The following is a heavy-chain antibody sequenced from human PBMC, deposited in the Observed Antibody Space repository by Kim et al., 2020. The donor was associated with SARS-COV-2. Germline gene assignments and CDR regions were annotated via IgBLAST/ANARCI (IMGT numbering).Heavy chain of an antibody. CDR2: IIPIFGTA. CDR1: GGTFSSYA. J-gene: IGHJ6*02. CDR3: ARARITMVRGVPVYGMDV. D-gene: IGHD3-10*01. Sequence: SVKVSCKASGGTFSSYAISWVRQAPGQGLEWMGGIIPIFGTANYAQKFQGRVTITADESTSTAYMELSSLRSEDTAVYYCARARITMVRGVPVYGMDVWGQGTTVTVSS. V-gene: IGHV1-69*13.